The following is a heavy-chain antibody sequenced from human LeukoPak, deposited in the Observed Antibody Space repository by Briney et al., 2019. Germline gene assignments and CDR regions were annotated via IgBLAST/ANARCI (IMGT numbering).Heavy chain of an antibody. Sequence: GESLKISCKGSGYSFNTYWIGWVRQMPGKGLEWMGIIYPGDSDTKYSPSFQGQVTISADKSISTAYLQWSSLKASDTAMYYCARQRTPRDIVTYWGQGTLVTVSS. J-gene: IGHJ4*02. D-gene: IGHD2-15*01. CDR2: IYPGDSDT. V-gene: IGHV5-51*01. CDR3: ARQRTPRDIVTY. CDR1: GYSFNTYW.